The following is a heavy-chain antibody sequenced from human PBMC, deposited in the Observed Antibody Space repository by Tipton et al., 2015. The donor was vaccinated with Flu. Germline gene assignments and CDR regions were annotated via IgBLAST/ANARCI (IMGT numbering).Heavy chain of an antibody. V-gene: IGHV4-38-2*01. D-gene: IGHD3-10*02. Sequence: TLSLTCAVSGYSISSGYYWGWVRQPPAKGLEWIGTIYHSGSNYYNPSLKSRLTMSVDTSKNQFSLKLSSVTAADTAVYYCARHTGDSVRGVIDYWGQGTLLTV. CDR3: ARHTGDSVRGVIDY. J-gene: IGHJ4*02. CDR2: IYHSGSN. CDR1: GYSISSGYY.